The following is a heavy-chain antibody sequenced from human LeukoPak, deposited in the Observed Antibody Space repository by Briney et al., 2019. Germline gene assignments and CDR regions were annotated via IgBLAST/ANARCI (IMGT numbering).Heavy chain of an antibody. Sequence: GGSLRLPCAASGFTFSFYAMHWVRQAPGKGLEWVAFIRYDGSDKYYADSVKGRFTISRDNSKNTLYLQMNSLTAEDTALYYCAKDHSPILDRPSYIDNWGQGTLVTVSS. V-gene: IGHV3-30*02. CDR3: AKDHSPILDRPSYIDN. D-gene: IGHD2-21*01. CDR1: GFTFSFYA. CDR2: IRYDGSDK. J-gene: IGHJ4*02.